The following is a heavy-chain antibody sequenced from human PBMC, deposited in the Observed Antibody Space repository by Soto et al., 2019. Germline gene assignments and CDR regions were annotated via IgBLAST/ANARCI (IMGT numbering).Heavy chain of an antibody. D-gene: IGHD3-16*01. CDR2: IYHSGST. Sequence: PSESTSLTGAVCGGTSSSGGYSGSWIRQPLGKGLGWIGYIYHSGSTYYNPSLKSRVTLAVDRSKSQFSLKLSSVTAADTAVYYCASGNGGDTKDYGMGVQGQGSTV. CDR3: ASGNGGDTKDYGMGV. J-gene: IGHJ6*02. V-gene: IGHV4-30-2*01. CDR1: GGTSSSGGYS.